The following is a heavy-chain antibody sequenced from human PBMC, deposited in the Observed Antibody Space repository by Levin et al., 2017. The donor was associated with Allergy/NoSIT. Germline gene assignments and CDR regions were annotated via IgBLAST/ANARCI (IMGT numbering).Heavy chain of an antibody. V-gene: IGHV3-33*01. Sequence: GGSLRLSCEASGFTFSIYGMHWVRQGPGKGLEWVAVIWNDGSNKYYADSVKGRFTISRDNSKNTLYLQMNSLRAEDTAVYYCARASGVFDVWGQGTMVTVSS. CDR3: ARASGVFDV. D-gene: IGHD2-8*01. J-gene: IGHJ3*01. CDR1: GFTFSIYG. CDR2: IWNDGSNK.